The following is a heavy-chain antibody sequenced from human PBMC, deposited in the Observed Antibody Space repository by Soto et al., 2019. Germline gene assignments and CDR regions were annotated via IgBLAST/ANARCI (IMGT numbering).Heavy chain of an antibody. V-gene: IGHV4-31*03. D-gene: IGHD5-18*01. Sequence: SETLSLTCTVSGGSISSGGYYWSWIRQHPGKGLEWIGYIYYSGSTYYNPSLKSRVTISVDTSKNQFSLKLSSVTAADTAVYYCARGYSYGYYYYYGMDVWGQGTTVTV. J-gene: IGHJ6*02. CDR1: GGSISSGGYY. CDR2: IYYSGST. CDR3: ARGYSYGYYYYYGMDV.